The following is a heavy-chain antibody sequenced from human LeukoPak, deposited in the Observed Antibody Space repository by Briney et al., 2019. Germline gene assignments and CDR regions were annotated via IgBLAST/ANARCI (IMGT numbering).Heavy chain of an antibody. Sequence: GRSLRLSCAASGFTFSSYGMHWVRQAPGKGLEWVAVIWYDGGNKYYADSVKGRFTISRDNSKNTLYLQMNSLRAEDTAVYYCARVGYYDSSGYYHAPFDYWGQGTLVTVSS. J-gene: IGHJ4*02. CDR2: IWYDGGNK. V-gene: IGHV3-33*01. CDR1: GFTFSSYG. CDR3: ARVGYYDSSGYYHAPFDY. D-gene: IGHD3-22*01.